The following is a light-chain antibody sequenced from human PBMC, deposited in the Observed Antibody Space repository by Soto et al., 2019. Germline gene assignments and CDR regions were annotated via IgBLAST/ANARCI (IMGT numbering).Light chain of an antibody. CDR3: SAYIARSTLV. Sequence: QSALTQPASVSGSAGQSITISCSGTMRDVGAYNLVSWYQQHPGTAPKLIIYEVRNRPSGISSRFSGSRSGNTASLTISGLQSEDEGDYYCSAYIARSTLVFGGGTQLTVL. V-gene: IGLV2-14*01. J-gene: IGLJ3*02. CDR1: MRDVGAYNL. CDR2: EVR.